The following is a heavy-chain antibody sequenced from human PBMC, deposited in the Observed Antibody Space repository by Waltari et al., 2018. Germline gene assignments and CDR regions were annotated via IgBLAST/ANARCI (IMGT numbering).Heavy chain of an antibody. CDR1: GYTFTSYA. D-gene: IGHD6-19*01. CDR2: INAGNGNT. J-gene: IGHJ4*02. Sequence: QVQLVQSGAEVKKPGASVKVSCKASGYTFTSYAMHWVRQASGQRLEWMGWINAGNGNTKYSQKFQGRVTITRDTSASTAYMELSSLRSEDTAVYYCARDKEAGTFDYWGQGTLVTVSS. CDR3: ARDKEAGTFDY. V-gene: IGHV1-3*01.